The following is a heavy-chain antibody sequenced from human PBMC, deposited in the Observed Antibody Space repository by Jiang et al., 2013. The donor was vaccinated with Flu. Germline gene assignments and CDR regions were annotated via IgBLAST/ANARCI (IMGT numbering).Heavy chain of an antibody. V-gene: IGHV6-1*01. D-gene: IGHD6-19*01. J-gene: IGHJ6*02. CDR2: TYYSSKWNN. Sequence: QTLSLTCAISGDSVSTNSAGWNWIRQSPSRGLEWLGRTYYSSKWNNEFAVSVKSRIIINPDTSKNQFSLHLNSVTPEDTAVYYCARGWLMSGMGVWDQGTTV. CDR1: GDSVSTNSAG. CDR3: ARGWLMSGMGV.